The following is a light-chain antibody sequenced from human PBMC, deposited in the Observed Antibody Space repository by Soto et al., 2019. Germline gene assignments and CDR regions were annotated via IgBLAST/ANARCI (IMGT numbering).Light chain of an antibody. V-gene: IGKV1-6*01. Sequence: AIQMTQSPSSLSASVGDRVTITCPSSQGIRNDLGWYQQKPGKAPKLLIYAASSLQSGLPLRFSGSGSGTDFTLTISSLQPEDFATYYCLQDYNYPLTFGGGTKVDIK. CDR2: AAS. CDR3: LQDYNYPLT. J-gene: IGKJ4*01. CDR1: QGIRND.